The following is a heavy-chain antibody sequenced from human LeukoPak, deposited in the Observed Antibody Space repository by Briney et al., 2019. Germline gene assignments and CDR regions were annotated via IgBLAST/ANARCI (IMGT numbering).Heavy chain of an antibody. J-gene: IGHJ4*02. CDR3: ATTDPLDY. V-gene: IGHV3-30*03. Sequence: GGSLRLSCAASGFTFSSYGMHWVRQAPGKGLEWVAVISYDGSNKYYADSVKGRFTISRDNSKNTLYLQMNSLRAEDTAVYYCATTDPLDYWGQGTLVTVSS. CDR1: GFTFSSYG. CDR2: ISYDGSNK.